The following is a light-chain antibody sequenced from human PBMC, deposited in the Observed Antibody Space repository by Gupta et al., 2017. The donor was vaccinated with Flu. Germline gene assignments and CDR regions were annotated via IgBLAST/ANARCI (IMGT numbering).Light chain of an antibody. CDR2: AAS. CDR3: QQANTFPYA. J-gene: IGKJ2*01. CDR1: QSINKW. V-gene: IGKV1-12*01. Sequence: DIQMTQSPAFMSASVGDRVTITCRASQSINKWLAWYQQKVGKAPNLLIYAASNLQGGVPSRFSGSGSGTHFNLTIISLQPEDFATYYCQQANTFPYAFGQGTKL.